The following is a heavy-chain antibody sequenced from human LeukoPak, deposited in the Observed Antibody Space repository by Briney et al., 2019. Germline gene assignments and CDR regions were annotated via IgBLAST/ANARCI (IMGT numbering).Heavy chain of an antibody. CDR3: ARRGSYWILGNYYMDV. CDR2: IFYSGST. D-gene: IGHD1-26*01. CDR1: GGSISTNNYY. Sequence: SETLSLTCTVSGGSISTNNYYWGWIRQPPGKGLEWIGNIFYSGSTYYSPSLKSRVTISLDTSRNQFSLKLSSVTAADTAVYYCARRGSYWILGNYYMDVWGKGTTVTISS. J-gene: IGHJ6*03. V-gene: IGHV4-39*07.